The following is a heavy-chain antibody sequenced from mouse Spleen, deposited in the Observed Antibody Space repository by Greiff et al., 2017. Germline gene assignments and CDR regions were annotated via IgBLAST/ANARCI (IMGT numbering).Heavy chain of an antibody. CDR2: ISDGGSYT. CDR1: GFTFSSYA. CDR3: ARDRSSHAMDY. Sequence: EVNVVESGGGLVKPGGSLKLSCAASGFTFSSYAMSWVRQTPEKRLEWVATISDGGSYTYYPDNVKGRFTISRDNAKNNLYLQMSHLKSEDTAMYYCARDRSSHAMDYWGQGTSVTVSS. V-gene: IGHV5-4*01. D-gene: IGHD1-1*01. J-gene: IGHJ4*01.